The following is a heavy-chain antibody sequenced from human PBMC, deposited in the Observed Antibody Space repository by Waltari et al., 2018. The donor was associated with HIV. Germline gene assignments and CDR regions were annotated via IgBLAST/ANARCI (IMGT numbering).Heavy chain of an antibody. Sequence: QVQLQESGPGLVKPSQTLSLPSPVAGGLISSGSYYGSWNRQPAGKGREWIVRIYTSGSTNYNPSLKSRVTISVDTSKNQFSLKLSSVTAADTAVYYCAREQQLVHGFDYWGQGTLVTVSS. V-gene: IGHV4-61*02. CDR1: GGLISSGSYY. D-gene: IGHD6-13*01. CDR3: AREQQLVHGFDY. CDR2: IYTSGST. J-gene: IGHJ4*02.